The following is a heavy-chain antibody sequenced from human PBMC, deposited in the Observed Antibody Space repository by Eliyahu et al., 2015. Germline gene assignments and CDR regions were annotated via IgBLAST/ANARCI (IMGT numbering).Heavy chain of an antibody. Sequence: QLQLQESGPGLVKPSETLSLXCXVXSDSISSTSYYWGWIRQPPGKGLEWIVSIYYRGSTYYNPSLKSRVTISVDTSKSQFSLKLSSVTAADTAIYYCARHGRDSFFQHWGQGTQVTVSS. D-gene: IGHD1-26*01. J-gene: IGHJ1*01. V-gene: IGHV4-39*01. CDR3: ARHGRDSFFQH. CDR2: IYYRGST. CDR1: SDSISSTSYY.